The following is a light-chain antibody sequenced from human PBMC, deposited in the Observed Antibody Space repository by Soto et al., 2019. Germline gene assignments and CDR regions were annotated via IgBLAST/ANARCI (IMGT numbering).Light chain of an antibody. J-gene: IGKJ3*01. CDR3: QHYNNFPRT. Sequence: DIQMTQSPSSLSASVGDRVTITCQASQDISNYLNWYQQKPGKAPKLLIFTASNLETGVPSRFSGSGSGTDFTFTISSLQPDDIATYYCQHYNNFPRTFGPGTKVDIK. V-gene: IGKV1-33*01. CDR1: QDISNY. CDR2: TAS.